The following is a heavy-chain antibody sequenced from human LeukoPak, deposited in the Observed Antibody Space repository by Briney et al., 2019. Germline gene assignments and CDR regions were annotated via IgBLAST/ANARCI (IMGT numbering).Heavy chain of an antibody. CDR3: AKDRRGGSYYAATLDI. CDR1: GFTFSDYY. D-gene: IGHD1-26*01. Sequence: GGSLRLSCAASGFTFSDYYMSWIRQAPGKGLEWVSYISSSGSTIYYADSVKGRFTISRDNAKNSLYLQMNSLRAEDTAVYYCAKDRRGGSYYAATLDIWGPGTMVTVSS. CDR2: ISSSGSTI. V-gene: IGHV3-11*04. J-gene: IGHJ3*02.